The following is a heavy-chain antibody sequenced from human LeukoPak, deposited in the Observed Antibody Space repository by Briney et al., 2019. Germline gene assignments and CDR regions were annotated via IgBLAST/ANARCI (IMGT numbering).Heavy chain of an antibody. J-gene: IGHJ6*03. D-gene: IGHD3-9*01. CDR2: ISGSGGST. CDR1: GFTFSSYA. V-gene: IGHV3-23*01. CDR3: AKVAALYYDILTGYYYYYYYMDV. Sequence: GGSLRLSCAASGFTFSSYAMSWVRQAPGKGLEWVSAISGSGGSTYYADSVKGRFTIPRDNSKNTLYLQMNSLRAEDTAVYYCAKVAALYYDILTGYYYYYYYMDVWGKGTTVTVSS.